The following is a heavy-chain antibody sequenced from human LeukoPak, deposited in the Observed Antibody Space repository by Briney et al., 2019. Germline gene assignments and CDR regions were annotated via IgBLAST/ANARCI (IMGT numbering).Heavy chain of an antibody. CDR2: IWFDGSNR. Sequence: GGSLRLSCAASGFTFSSYGMHWVRQAPGKGLEWVAVIWFDGSNRYYADSVKGRFTISRDNSKNTLYLQMDSLRAEDTAVYYCASSEYSYGPLNYWGQGALVTVSS. J-gene: IGHJ4*02. D-gene: IGHD5-18*01. CDR3: ASSEYSYGPLNY. V-gene: IGHV3-33*01. CDR1: GFTFSSYG.